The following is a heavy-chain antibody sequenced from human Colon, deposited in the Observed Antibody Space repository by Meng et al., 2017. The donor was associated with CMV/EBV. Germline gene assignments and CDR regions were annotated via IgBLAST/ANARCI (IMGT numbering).Heavy chain of an antibody. V-gene: IGHV2-5*02. Sequence: QRTLKESVPTLVKPTQPLTLPRTFFWFSLRTHVVGVHWIRQPPGKALEWLALIYWDEDNQFRPSLKNRITITRDTSKNQVVLTMTNMDPVDTATYYCAHGRGWLTDYWGQGTLVTVSS. D-gene: IGHD6-19*01. J-gene: IGHJ4*02. CDR2: IYWDEDN. CDR3: AHGRGWLTDY. CDR1: WFSLRTHVVG.